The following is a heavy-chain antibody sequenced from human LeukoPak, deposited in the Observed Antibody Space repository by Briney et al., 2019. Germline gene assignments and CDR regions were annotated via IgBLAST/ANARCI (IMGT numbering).Heavy chain of an antibody. J-gene: IGHJ5*01. CDR3: AGDRRTSGWYAS. CDR1: GFTVSSTY. CDR2: IFTTGTT. Sequence: GGSLRLSCVLSGFTVSSTYISWFRQTPGKGLEWVSVIFTTGTTYYADSVKGRFTLSRDNFENTVHLQMSSLTAEDTAMYYCAGDRRTSGWYASWGQGTLVTVSS. D-gene: IGHD1-26*01. V-gene: IGHV3-53*01.